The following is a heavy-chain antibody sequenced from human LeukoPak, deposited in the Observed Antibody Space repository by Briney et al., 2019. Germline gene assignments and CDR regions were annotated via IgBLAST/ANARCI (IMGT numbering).Heavy chain of an antibody. J-gene: IGHJ3*02. CDR2: ISGYNNDI. V-gene: IGHV1-18*01. CDR1: GYIFTKYG. D-gene: IGHD3-10*01. Sequence: GASVKVSCKASGYIFTKYGISWVRQAPGQGLEWMGWISGYNNDINYAQNLQGGVTMTTDTSTSTAYMELRSLKSDDTAVYYCARQSRVGSRSGGDAFDIWGQGTKVTVSS. CDR3: ARQSRVGSRSGGDAFDI.